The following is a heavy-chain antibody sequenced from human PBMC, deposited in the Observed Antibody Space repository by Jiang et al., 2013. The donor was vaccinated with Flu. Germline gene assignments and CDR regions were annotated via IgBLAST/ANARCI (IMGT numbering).Heavy chain of an antibody. J-gene: IGHJ4*02. CDR2: IKSDGSST. CDR1: GFAFSTYW. D-gene: IGHD4-11*01. V-gene: IGHV3-74*01. Sequence: SGFAFSTYWMHWVRQAPGKGLVWVSRIKSDGSSTNYADSVKGRFTISRDNAKNTLYLQMNSLRAEDTAVYYCAKDLHLAKEEFDYWGQGTLVTVSS. CDR3: AKDLHLAKEEFDY.